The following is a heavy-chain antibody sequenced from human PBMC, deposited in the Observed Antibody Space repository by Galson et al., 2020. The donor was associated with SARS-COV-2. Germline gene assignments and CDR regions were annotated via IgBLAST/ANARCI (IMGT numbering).Heavy chain of an antibody. J-gene: IGHJ6*02. CDR2: IYSGGST. D-gene: IGHD5-12*01. V-gene: IGHV3-66*01. CDR3: AREAPPGYRGLDYDYYGMDV. CDR1: GFTVSSNY. Sequence: LSLTCAASGFTVSSNYMSWVRQAPGKGLEWVSVIYSGGSTYYAASVKGRFTISRDNSKNTLYLQMNSLRAEDTAVYYCAREAPPGYRGLDYDYYGMDVWGQGTTVTVSS.